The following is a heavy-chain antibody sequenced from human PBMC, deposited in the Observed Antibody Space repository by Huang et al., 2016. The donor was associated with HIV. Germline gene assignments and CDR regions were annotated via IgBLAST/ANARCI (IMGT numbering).Heavy chain of an antibody. V-gene: IGHV1-18*01. D-gene: IGHD4-4*01. CDR1: GYDFGSYG. Sequence: QVQLVQSGGEVMQPGASVRVSCQASGYDFGSYGMSWVRQAPGQGLEWLGGIGSDSRDTSAAQKFQGRVTMTTDTSTTTTYMELRSLRSDDTAMYYCARDPYYSNRWKRNDASFLWGQGTMITVSS. J-gene: IGHJ3*01. CDR3: ARDPYYSNRWKRNDASFL. CDR2: IGSDSRDT.